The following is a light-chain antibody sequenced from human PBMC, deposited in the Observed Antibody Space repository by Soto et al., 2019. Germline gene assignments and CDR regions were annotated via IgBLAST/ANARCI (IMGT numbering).Light chain of an antibody. CDR2: DAS. V-gene: IGKV1-5*01. Sequence: DIHMPPSPSTLSSSVGDRVTITCRASQSISSWLAWYQQKPGKAPKLLIYDASSLESGVPSRFSGSGSGTEFTLTISSLQPDDFATYYCQQYNSYPWTFGQGTKVDIK. J-gene: IGKJ1*01. CDR3: QQYNSYPWT. CDR1: QSISSW.